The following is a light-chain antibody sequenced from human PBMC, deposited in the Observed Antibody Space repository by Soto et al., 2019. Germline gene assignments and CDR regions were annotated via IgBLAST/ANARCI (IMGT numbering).Light chain of an antibody. Sequence: DIQMTQSPSTLSASVGDRVTITCRASQSISSWLAWYQQKPGQAPKLLIYKASSLESGVPSRFSGSGSGTEFTLTISSLQPDDFATYCCQQYNSYPFTFGQGTRLEIK. CDR3: QQYNSYPFT. CDR1: QSISSW. V-gene: IGKV1-5*03. CDR2: KAS. J-gene: IGKJ5*01.